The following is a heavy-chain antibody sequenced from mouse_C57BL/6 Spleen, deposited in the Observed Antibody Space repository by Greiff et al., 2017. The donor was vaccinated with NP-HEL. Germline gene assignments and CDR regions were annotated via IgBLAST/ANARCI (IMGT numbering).Heavy chain of an antibody. CDR3: ARGITTVVATGYYYAMDY. D-gene: IGHD1-1*01. J-gene: IGHJ4*01. CDR1: GFTFSDYY. Sequence: EVKLMESGGGLVQPGGSLKLSCAASGFTFSDYYMYWVRQTPEKRLEWVAYISNGGGSTYYPDTVKGRFTISRDNAKNTLYLQMSRLKSEDTAMYYCARGITTVVATGYYYAMDYWGQGTSVTVSS. CDR2: ISNGGGST. V-gene: IGHV5-12*01.